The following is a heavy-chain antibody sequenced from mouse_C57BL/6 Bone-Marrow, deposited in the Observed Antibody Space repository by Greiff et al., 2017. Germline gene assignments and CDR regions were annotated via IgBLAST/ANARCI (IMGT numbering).Heavy chain of an antibody. D-gene: IGHD2-5*01. J-gene: IGHJ4*01. Sequence: EVQLQQSGPELVKPGASVKISCKASGYTFTDYYMNWVKQSHGKSLEWIGDINPNNGGTSYNQKFKGKATLTVDKSSSTAYMELRSLTSEDSAVYYCASPSNYFYAMDYWGQGTSVTVSS. CDR1: GYTFTDYY. CDR2: INPNNGGT. CDR3: ASPSNYFYAMDY. V-gene: IGHV1-26*01.